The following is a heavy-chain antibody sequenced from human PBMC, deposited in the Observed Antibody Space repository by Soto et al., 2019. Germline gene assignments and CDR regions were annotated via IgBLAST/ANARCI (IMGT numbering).Heavy chain of an antibody. CDR2: IYYFENT. Sequence: QLQLQESGPGLVKPSETLSLTCTVSVGSISSSSNNWGWIRQPPGKGLEWIGNIYYFENTYYNPSLKSRVTISVDTSKNQFSLRLTSVTAADTAVYYCATHPPYGPLDHWGQGTLVTVSS. D-gene: IGHD4-17*01. CDR1: VGSISSSSNN. CDR3: ATHPPYGPLDH. V-gene: IGHV4-39*01. J-gene: IGHJ4*02.